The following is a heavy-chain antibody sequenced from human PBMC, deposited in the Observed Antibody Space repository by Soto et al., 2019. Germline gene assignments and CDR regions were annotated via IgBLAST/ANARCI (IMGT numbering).Heavy chain of an antibody. J-gene: IGHJ6*02. CDR1: GFTFSSYG. CDR3: ARDRGIAAAGTDYYYYGMDV. D-gene: IGHD6-13*01. CDR2: IWYDGSNK. V-gene: IGHV3-33*01. Sequence: QVQLVESGGGVVHTGRSLRLSCAASGFTFSSYGMHWVRQAPGKGLEWVAVIWYDGSNKYYADSVKGRFTISRDNSKNTLYLQMNSLRAEDTAVYYCARDRGIAAAGTDYYYYGMDVWGQGTTVTVSS.